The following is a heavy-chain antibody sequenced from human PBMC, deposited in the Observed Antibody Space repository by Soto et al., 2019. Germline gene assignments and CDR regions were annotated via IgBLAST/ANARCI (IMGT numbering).Heavy chain of an antibody. CDR2: ISYDGSNK. Sequence: GGSLRLSCAASGFTFSSYAMHWVRQAPGKGLEWVAVISYDGSNKYYADSVKGRFTISRDNSKNTLYLQMNSLRAEDTAVYYCARVQEKRYSSGWDYFDYWGQGTLVTASS. CDR3: ARVQEKRYSSGWDYFDY. J-gene: IGHJ4*02. D-gene: IGHD6-19*01. V-gene: IGHV3-30-3*01. CDR1: GFTFSSYA.